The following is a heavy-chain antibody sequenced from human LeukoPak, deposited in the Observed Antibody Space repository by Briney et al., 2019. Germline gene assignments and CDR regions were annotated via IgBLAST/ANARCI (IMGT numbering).Heavy chain of an antibody. CDR1: GGSISSYY. Sequence: SETLSLTCTVSGGSISSYYWSWIRQPPGKGLEWIGSIYHSGSTYYNPSLKSRVTISVDTSKNQFSLKLSSVTAADTAVYYCARAGLIAAAGKGGYNWFDPWGQGTLVTVSS. CDR3: ARAGLIAAAGKGGYNWFDP. D-gene: IGHD6-13*01. V-gene: IGHV4-38-2*02. J-gene: IGHJ5*02. CDR2: IYHSGST.